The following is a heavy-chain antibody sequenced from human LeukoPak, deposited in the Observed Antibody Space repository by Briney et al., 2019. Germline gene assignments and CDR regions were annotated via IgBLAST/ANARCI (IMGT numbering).Heavy chain of an antibody. CDR1: GYTFTGYY. D-gene: IGHD3-3*01. J-gene: IGHJ4*02. V-gene: IGHV1-2*02. CDR2: VNPNSGGT. Sequence: ASVKVSCKASGYTFTGYYIHLVRQAPGQGLEGMGWVNPNSGGTNYAQKFQGRVTMTRDTSINTAYMELSRLRSDDTAVYYCARARSGKVSDYWGQGTLVTVSS. CDR3: ARARSGKVSDY.